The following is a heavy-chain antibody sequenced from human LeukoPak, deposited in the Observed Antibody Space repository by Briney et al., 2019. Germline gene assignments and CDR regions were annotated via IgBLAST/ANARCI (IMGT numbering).Heavy chain of an antibody. CDR1: GYTFTCYY. J-gene: IGHJ5*02. V-gene: IGHV1-46*01. CDR3: ARDHGGYDSWFDP. CDR2: INPSGGST. Sequence: GASVKVSCKASGYTFTCYYMHWVRQAPGQGLEWMGIINPSGGSTNYAQKFQGRVTITADESTSTAYMELSSLRSEDTAVYYCARDHGGYDSWFDPWGQGTLVTVSS. D-gene: IGHD5-12*01.